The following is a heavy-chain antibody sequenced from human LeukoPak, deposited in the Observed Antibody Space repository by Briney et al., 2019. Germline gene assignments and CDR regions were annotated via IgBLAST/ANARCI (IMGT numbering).Heavy chain of an antibody. CDR3: ARGRIIRGYFDY. D-gene: IGHD2/OR15-2a*01. Sequence: GGSLRLSCAASGFTFSAYSINWVRQAPGKGLEWVSGINWNGGSTGYADSVKGRFAISRDNAKNSLYLQMNSLRAEDTALYYCARGRIIRGYFDYWGQGTLVTVSS. CDR1: GFTFSAYS. J-gene: IGHJ4*02. CDR2: INWNGGST. V-gene: IGHV3-20*04.